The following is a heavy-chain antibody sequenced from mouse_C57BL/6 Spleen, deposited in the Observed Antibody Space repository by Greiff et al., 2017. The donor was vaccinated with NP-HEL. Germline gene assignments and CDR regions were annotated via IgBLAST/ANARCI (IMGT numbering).Heavy chain of an antibody. CDR1: GYTFTSYW. CDR3: ARSPNLPAEAMDY. Sequence: VQLQQPGAELVRPGTSVKLSCKASGYTFTSYWMHWVKQRPGQGLEWIGVIDPSDSYTNYNQKFKGKATLTVDTSSSTAYMQLSSLTSEDSAVYYCARSPNLPAEAMDYWGQGTSVTVSS. D-gene: IGHD5-5*01. V-gene: IGHV1-59*01. J-gene: IGHJ4*01. CDR2: IDPSDSYT.